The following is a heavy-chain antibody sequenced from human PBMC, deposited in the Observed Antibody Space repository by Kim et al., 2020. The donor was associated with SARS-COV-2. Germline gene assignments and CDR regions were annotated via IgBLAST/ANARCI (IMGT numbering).Heavy chain of an antibody. Sequence: KWYNDYSPSVKGRITISPDTSKNHFSLQLNSVSPEDTAVYYCARGYAFDICGPGTLVTVSS. CDR2: KWYN. J-gene: IGHJ3*02. V-gene: IGHV6-1*01. CDR3: ARGYAFDI.